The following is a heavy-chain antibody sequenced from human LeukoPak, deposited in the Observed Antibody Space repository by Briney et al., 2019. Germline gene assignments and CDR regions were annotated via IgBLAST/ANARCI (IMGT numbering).Heavy chain of an antibody. D-gene: IGHD6-19*01. CDR3: ARAEVVAGYYYYGMDV. Sequence: SETLSLTCTVSGGSISSYYWSWIRQPAGKGLEWIVRIYTSGSTNYNPSLKSRVTMSVDTSKNQFSLKLSSVTAADTAVYYCARAEVVAGYYYYGMDVWGQGTTVTVSS. J-gene: IGHJ6*02. CDR1: GGSISSYY. V-gene: IGHV4-4*07. CDR2: IYTSGST.